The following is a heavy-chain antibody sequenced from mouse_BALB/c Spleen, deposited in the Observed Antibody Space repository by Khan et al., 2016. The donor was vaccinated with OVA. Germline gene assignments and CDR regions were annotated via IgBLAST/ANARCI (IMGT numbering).Heavy chain of an antibody. V-gene: IGHV3-2*02. CDR2: INYSGST. CDR3: ARDGSRYNYAMDY. J-gene: IGHJ4*01. Sequence: VQLVESGPGLVKPSQSLSLTCTVTGYSITSDYAWNWIRQFPGNKLEWMGYINYSGSTNYNPALKSRISLTRDTSKNQFFLQLNSVTTADTATYYCARDGSRYNYAMDYWGQGTSVTVSS. CDR1: GYSITSDYA. D-gene: IGHD2-3*01.